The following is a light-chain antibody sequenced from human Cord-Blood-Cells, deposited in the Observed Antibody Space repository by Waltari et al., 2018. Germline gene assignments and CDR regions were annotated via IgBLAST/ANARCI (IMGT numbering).Light chain of an antibody. CDR3: QQYNSYSWT. J-gene: IGKJ1*01. Sequence: DIQMTQSPSTLSASVGDRVTITCRARKSISSWLAWYQQKPGKAPKLLIYDASSLESGVPSRFSGSGSGTEFTLTISSLQPDDFATYYCQQYNSYSWTFGQGTKVEIK. CDR2: DAS. CDR1: KSISSW. V-gene: IGKV1-5*01.